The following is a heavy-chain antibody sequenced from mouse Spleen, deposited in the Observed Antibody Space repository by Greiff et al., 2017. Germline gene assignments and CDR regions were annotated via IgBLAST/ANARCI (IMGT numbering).Heavy chain of an antibody. Sequence: VQLQESGPELVKPGASVKISCKASGYAFSSSWMNWVKQRPGKGLEWIGRIYPGDGDTNYNGKFKGKATLTADKSSSTAYMQLSSLTSEDSAVYFCARVGYGNYWYFDVWGAGTTVTVSS. CDR3: ARVGYGNYWYFDV. D-gene: IGHD2-1*01. J-gene: IGHJ1*01. V-gene: IGHV1-82*01. CDR2: IYPGDGDT. CDR1: GYAFSSSW.